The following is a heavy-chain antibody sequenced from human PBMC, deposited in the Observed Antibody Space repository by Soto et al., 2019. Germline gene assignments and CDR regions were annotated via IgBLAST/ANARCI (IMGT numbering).Heavy chain of an antibody. CDR3: AVANRYCANGICYTMGLFEL. Sequence: GWSLRLSCAASGFTFSSHWMSWVRQAPGKGLEWVANIKEDGSEIYYVDSVKGRFTISRDNAKNSLFLQMNSLRVEDMAVYYCAVANRYCANGICYTMGLFELWGQGX. J-gene: IGHJ4*02. CDR2: IKEDGSEI. D-gene: IGHD2-8*01. CDR1: GFTFSSHW. V-gene: IGHV3-7*01.